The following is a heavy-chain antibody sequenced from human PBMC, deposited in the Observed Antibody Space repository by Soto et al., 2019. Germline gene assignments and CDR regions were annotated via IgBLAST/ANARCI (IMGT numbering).Heavy chain of an antibody. CDR2: IYYSGST. Sequence: PSETLSLTCTVSGGSVSSGSYYWTWIRQPPGKGLEWIGYIYYSGSTNYNPSLKSRVTISVDTSKNQFSLKLSSVTAADTAVYYCAKTLYYYDSSGYQWGQGTLVTVSS. J-gene: IGHJ4*02. CDR3: AKTLYYYDSSGYQ. V-gene: IGHV4-61*01. CDR1: GGSVSSGSYY. D-gene: IGHD3-22*01.